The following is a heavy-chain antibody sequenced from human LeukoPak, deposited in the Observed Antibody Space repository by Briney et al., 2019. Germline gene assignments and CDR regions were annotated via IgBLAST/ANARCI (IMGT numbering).Heavy chain of an antibody. CDR2: IYTSGST. D-gene: IGHD4-17*01. V-gene: IGHV4-4*07. CDR1: GGSFSGYY. CDR3: ARDGRYGDYVDY. Sequence: PSETLSLTCAVYGGSFSGYYWSWIRQPAGKGLEWIGRIYTSGSTNYNPSLKSRVTMSVDTSKNQFSLKLSSVTAADTAVYYCARDGRYGDYVDYWGQGTLVTVSS. J-gene: IGHJ4*02.